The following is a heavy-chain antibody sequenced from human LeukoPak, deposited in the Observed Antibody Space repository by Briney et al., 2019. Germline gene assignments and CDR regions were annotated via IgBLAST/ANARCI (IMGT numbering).Heavy chain of an antibody. V-gene: IGHV4-61*02. CDR1: GGSISSGSYY. CDR2: IYTSGST. Sequence: SETLSLTCTVSGGSISSGSYYWSWIRQPAGKGLEWIGRIYTSGSTNYNPSLKSRVTISVDTSKNQFSLKLSSVTAADTAVYYCARESSITMVRGVMGWFDPWGQGTLVTSPQ. J-gene: IGHJ5*02. CDR3: ARESSITMVRGVMGWFDP. D-gene: IGHD3-10*01.